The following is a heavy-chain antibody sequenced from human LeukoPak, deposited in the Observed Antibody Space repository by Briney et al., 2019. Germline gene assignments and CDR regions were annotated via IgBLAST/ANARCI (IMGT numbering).Heavy chain of an antibody. V-gene: IGHV3-23*01. CDR3: AKDHFGVVNY. J-gene: IGHJ4*02. CDR1: GFTFSSSA. D-gene: IGHD3-3*01. Sequence: PGGSLRLSCAASGFTFSSSAMSWVRQVPGKGLEWVSAISGSGGSTYYADSVKGRFTISRDNSKNTLYLQMNSLRAEDTAVYYCAKDHFGVVNYWGQGTLVTVSS. CDR2: ISGSGGST.